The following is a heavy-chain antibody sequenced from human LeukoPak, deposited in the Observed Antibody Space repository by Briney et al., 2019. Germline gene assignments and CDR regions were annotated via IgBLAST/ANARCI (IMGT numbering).Heavy chain of an antibody. CDR2: IYYSGST. Sequence: SETLSLTCTVSGGSISSGGYYWSWIRQHPGKGLEWIGYIYYSGSTYYNPSLKSRVTISLDTSKNQFSLKLSSVTAADTAVYYCATYISGYYAFDIWGQGTMVTVSS. CDR1: GGSISSGGYY. CDR3: ATYISGYYAFDI. V-gene: IGHV4-31*03. D-gene: IGHD3-22*01. J-gene: IGHJ3*02.